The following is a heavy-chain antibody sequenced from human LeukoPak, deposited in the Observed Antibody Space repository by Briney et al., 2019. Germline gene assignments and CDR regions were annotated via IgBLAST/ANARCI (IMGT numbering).Heavy chain of an antibody. D-gene: IGHD4-17*01. J-gene: IGHJ4*02. CDR3: AGASGFTETTWDFGV. CDR2: VDTSGRA. CDR1: GASVRRYY. V-gene: IGHV4-4*07. Sequence: SETLSLTCDVSGASVRRYYWSWIRQAPGKRLEWIGRVDTSGRANYNPSLRTRASISVDTSKNQFSLKVTSVTAADTAVYFCAGASGFTETTWDFGVWGQGALVIVSS.